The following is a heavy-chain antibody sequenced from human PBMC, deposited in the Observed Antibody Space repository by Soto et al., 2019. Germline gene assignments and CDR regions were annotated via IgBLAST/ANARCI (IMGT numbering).Heavy chain of an antibody. CDR3: ARAKLVPAYWEWFDP. V-gene: IGHV4-59*06. D-gene: IGHD2-2*01. CDR1: GGSISNYY. CDR2: IYYSGSA. Sequence: SETLSLTCIVSGGSISNYYWSWIRQHPGKGLEWIGYIYYSGSAYYNPSFKSRATISVDTSENQFSLKLTSVTAADTAMYYCARAKLVPAYWEWFDPWGQGTLVTVSS. J-gene: IGHJ5*02.